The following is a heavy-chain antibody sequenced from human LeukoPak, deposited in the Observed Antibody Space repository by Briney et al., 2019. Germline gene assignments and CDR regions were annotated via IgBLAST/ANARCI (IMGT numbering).Heavy chain of an antibody. CDR1: GFTFSSYG. CDR3: ARDGYNAINFDY. CDR2: IWYDGSNK. Sequence: PGGSLRLSCAASGFTFSSYGMHWVRQAPGKGLEWVAVIWYDGSNKYYADSVKGRFTISRDNSKNTLYLQMNSLRAEDTAVYYCARDGYNAINFDYWGQGTLVTVSS. J-gene: IGHJ4*02. V-gene: IGHV3-33*01. D-gene: IGHD5-24*01.